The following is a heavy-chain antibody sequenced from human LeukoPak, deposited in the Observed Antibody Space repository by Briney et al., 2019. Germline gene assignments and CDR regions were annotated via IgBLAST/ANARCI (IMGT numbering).Heavy chain of an antibody. Sequence: GGSLRLSCAASGFTFSSYAMHWVRQAPGKGLEWVAVISYDGSNKYYADSVKGRFTISRDNSKNTLYLQMNSLRAEDTAVYYCARDTVTTTFNYYYGMDVWGQGTTVTVSS. CDR3: ARDTVTTTFNYYYGMDV. J-gene: IGHJ6*02. CDR1: GFTFSSYA. V-gene: IGHV3-30*14. CDR2: ISYDGSNK. D-gene: IGHD4-17*01.